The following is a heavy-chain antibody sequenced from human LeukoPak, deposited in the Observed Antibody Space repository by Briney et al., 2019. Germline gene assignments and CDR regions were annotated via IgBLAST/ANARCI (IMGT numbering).Heavy chain of an antibody. CDR2: MSNDGSNK. CDR3: VKSGIAAAGQRGYFDY. CDR1: GFTFSSYG. Sequence: PGGSLRLSCAASGFTFSSYGMHWVCQAPGKGLEWVAVMSNDGSNKYYADSVKGRFTVSRGNSKNTLYLQMNSLRAEDTATYYCVKSGIAAAGQRGYFDYWGQGTLVTVSS. V-gene: IGHV3-30*18. J-gene: IGHJ4*02. D-gene: IGHD6-13*01.